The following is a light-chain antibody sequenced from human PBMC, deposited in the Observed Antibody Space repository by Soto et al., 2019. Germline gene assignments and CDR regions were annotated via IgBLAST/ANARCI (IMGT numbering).Light chain of an antibody. CDR3: HQYDSPRWT. CDR2: GAS. J-gene: IGKJ1*01. V-gene: IGKV3-20*01. Sequence: EIVLTQSPGTLSVSPGERATLSCRASQSVTSRYIAWIQQKPGQAPRLLIYGASIRAAGIADRFGGSGSERDFALTISRLEPEDFAVYYCHQYDSPRWTFGQGTKVEIK. CDR1: QSVTSRY.